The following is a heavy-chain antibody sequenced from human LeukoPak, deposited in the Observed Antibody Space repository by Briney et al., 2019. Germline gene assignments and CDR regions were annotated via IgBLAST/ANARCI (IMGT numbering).Heavy chain of an antibody. J-gene: IGHJ4*02. CDR3: VKGGSGWSGGFYYFDY. Sequence: GGSLRLACSASGFTFSSYAMHRVRQAPGKGREYVSAISSKGGSTYYADSVKGRFTICRDNSKNTLYLQMSSLRAEDTAVYYCVKGGSGWSGGFYYFDYWGQGTLVTVSS. CDR2: ISSKGGST. D-gene: IGHD6-19*01. V-gene: IGHV3-64D*06. CDR1: GFTFSSYA.